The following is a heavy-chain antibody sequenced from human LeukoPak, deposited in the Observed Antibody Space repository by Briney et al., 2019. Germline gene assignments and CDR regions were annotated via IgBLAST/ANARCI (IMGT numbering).Heavy chain of an antibody. CDR2: ISSSSGTI. J-gene: IGHJ4*02. CDR3: ARDPYGSGSYYYDY. Sequence: PGGSLRLSCAASGFTLSSYSVNWVRQAPGKGLEWVSFISSSSGTIYYADSVKGRFTISRDNAKNSLYLQMNSLRAEDMAVYYCARDPYGSGSYYYDYWGQGTLVTVSS. CDR1: GFTLSSYS. D-gene: IGHD3-10*01. V-gene: IGHV3-48*01.